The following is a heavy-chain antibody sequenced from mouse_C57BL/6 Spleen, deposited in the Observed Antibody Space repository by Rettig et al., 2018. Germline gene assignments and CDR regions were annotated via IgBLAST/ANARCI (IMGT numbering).Heavy chain of an antibody. V-gene: IGHV1-4*01. CDR2: SGYT. J-gene: IGHJ2*01. Sequence: SGYTKYNQKFKDKATLTADKSSSTAYMQLSSLTSEDSAVYYCARDYDYDYWGQGTTLTVSS. CDR3: ARDYDYDY. D-gene: IGHD2-4*01.